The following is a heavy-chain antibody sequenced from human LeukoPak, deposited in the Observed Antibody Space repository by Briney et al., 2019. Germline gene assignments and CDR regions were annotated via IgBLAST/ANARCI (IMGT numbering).Heavy chain of an antibody. V-gene: IGHV4-31*03. CDR1: GVSISSGGYY. J-gene: IGHJ4*02. CDR3: ARGTYYYDSSGYSYYFDY. Sequence: PSQTLSLTCTVSGVSISSGGYYWSWIRPHPGKDPESIGYIYYSGSTYYNPSLKSRATISVDTSKNQFSLKLSSVTAADTAVYYCARGTYYYDSSGYSYYFDYWGQGTLVTVSS. CDR2: IYYSGST. D-gene: IGHD3-22*01.